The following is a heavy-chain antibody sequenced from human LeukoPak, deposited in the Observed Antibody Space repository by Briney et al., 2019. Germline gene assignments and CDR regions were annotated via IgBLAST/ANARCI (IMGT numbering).Heavy chain of an antibody. Sequence: PSETLSLTCTVSGGSISSSSYYWGWIRQPPGKGLEWIGSIYYSGSTYYNPSLKSRVTISVDTSKNQFSLKLSSVTAADTAVYYCAAGIAAAGRTDYWGQGTLVTVSS. CDR1: GGSISSSSYY. D-gene: IGHD6-13*01. J-gene: IGHJ4*02. CDR3: AAGIAAAGRTDY. V-gene: IGHV4-39*01. CDR2: IYYSGST.